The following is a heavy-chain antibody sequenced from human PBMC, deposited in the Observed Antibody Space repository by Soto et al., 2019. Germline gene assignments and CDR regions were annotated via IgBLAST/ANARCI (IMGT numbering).Heavy chain of an antibody. J-gene: IGHJ3*02. D-gene: IGHD3-16*02. CDR2: IYYSGST. CDR3: ARLYGLDAFDI. V-gene: IGHV4-59*08. CDR1: GGSISSYY. Sequence: PSETLSLTCTVSGGSISSYYWSWIRQPPGKGLEWIGYIYYSGSTNYNPSLKSRVTILVDTSKNQFSPKLSSVTAADTAVYYCARLYGLDAFDIWGQGTMVTVSS.